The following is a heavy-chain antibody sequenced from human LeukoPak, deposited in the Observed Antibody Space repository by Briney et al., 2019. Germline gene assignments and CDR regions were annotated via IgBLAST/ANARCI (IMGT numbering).Heavy chain of an antibody. CDR3: ARDDYYYDTPSRAFDN. Sequence: SETLSLTCTVSGYSISSGYYWGWIRQPPGKGLEWIGSIYHSGSTYYNPSLKSRVTISVDTSKNQFSLMLTSVTAADTAVYYCARDDYYYDTPSRAFDNWGQGTMVTVSS. CDR1: GYSISSGYY. D-gene: IGHD3-22*01. J-gene: IGHJ3*02. CDR2: IYHSGST. V-gene: IGHV4-38-2*02.